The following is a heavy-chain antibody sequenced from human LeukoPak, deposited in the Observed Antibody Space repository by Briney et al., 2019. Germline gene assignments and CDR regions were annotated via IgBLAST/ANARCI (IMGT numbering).Heavy chain of an antibody. J-gene: IGHJ4*02. Sequence: GGSLRLSCAASGFTFSSYAMSWVRQAPGKGLEWVSVISGSGGSIYYADSVKGRFTISRDNSKNTLYLQMNSLRAEDTAVYYCAGEQAYYYDSSGYDYWGQGTLVTVSS. CDR1: GFTFSSYA. V-gene: IGHV3-23*01. D-gene: IGHD3-22*01. CDR2: ISGSGGSI. CDR3: AGEQAYYYDSSGYDY.